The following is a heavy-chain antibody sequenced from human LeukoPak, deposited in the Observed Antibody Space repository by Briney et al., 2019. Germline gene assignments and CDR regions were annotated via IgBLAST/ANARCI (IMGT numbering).Heavy chain of an antibody. CDR1: GFTFTSHS. Sequence: GGSLRLSCTASGFTFTSHSLNWVRQAPGKGLEWVSGISGSGGSTYYADSVKGRFTISRDNSKNTLYLQMNSLRAEDTAVYYCAKVTYGSGTYGAFDSWGQGTLVTVSS. CDR3: AKVTYGSGTYGAFDS. V-gene: IGHV3-23*01. J-gene: IGHJ4*02. CDR2: ISGSGGST. D-gene: IGHD3-10*01.